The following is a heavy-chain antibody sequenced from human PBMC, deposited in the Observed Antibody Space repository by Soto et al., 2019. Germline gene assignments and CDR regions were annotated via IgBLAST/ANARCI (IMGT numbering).Heavy chain of an antibody. D-gene: IGHD3-22*01. Sequence: SETLSLTCTVSGGSISSGGYYWSWIRQHPGKGLEWIGYIYYSGSTYYNPSLKGGVTISVDTSKNQFSLKLSAVTAAGTAVYYCARERGRVYYDSSGQYYFDYWGQGTLVTVSS. CDR3: ARERGRVYYDSSGQYYFDY. V-gene: IGHV4-31*03. CDR1: GGSISSGGYY. CDR2: IYYSGST. J-gene: IGHJ4*02.